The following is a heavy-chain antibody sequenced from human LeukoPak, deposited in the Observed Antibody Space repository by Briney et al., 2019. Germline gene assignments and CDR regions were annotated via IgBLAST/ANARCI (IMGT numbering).Heavy chain of an antibody. J-gene: IGHJ4*02. D-gene: IGHD6-13*01. V-gene: IGHV3-21*01. CDR1: GFTFSSYT. CDR2: ISTSSSYI. CDR3: ARDIATAGHFAFDY. Sequence: GGSVRLSCAASGFTFSSYTMNWVRQGPGKGLEWVSPISTSSSYIHYADSVKGRFTISRDNAKNSLFLQMNSLRAEDTAVYYCARDIATAGHFAFDYWGQGTLVTVSS.